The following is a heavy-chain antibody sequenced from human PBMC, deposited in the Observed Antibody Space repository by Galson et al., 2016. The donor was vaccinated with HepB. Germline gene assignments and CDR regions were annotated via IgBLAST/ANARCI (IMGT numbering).Heavy chain of an antibody. CDR3: ARGSGTYLDYYYYYYGMDV. CDR2: IYPGDSDT. Sequence: QSGAEVKKPGESLKISCKGSGYSFTNYWIGWVRQMPGKGLEWMGVIYPGDSDTTYSPSFQGQVTISADKSISTAYLQWSSLKASDTAMYYCARGSGTYLDYYYYYYGMDVWGQGTTVTVSS. CDR1: GYSFTNYW. J-gene: IGHJ6*02. D-gene: IGHD3-10*01. V-gene: IGHV5-51*01.